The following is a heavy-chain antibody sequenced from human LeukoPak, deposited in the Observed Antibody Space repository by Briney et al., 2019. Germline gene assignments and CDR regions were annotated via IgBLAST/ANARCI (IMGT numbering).Heavy chain of an antibody. CDR1: GFTFSSYG. CDR3: AKDFGAAAGIFDY. CDR2: IRYDGSNK. V-gene: IGHV3-30*02. J-gene: IGHJ4*02. D-gene: IGHD6-13*01. Sequence: PGGSLRLSCAASGFTFSSYGMHWVRQAPGKGLEWVAFIRYDGSNKYYADSVKGRFTISRDNSKNTLYLQMNSLRAEDTAVYYCAKDFGAAAGIFDYWGQGTLVTVSS.